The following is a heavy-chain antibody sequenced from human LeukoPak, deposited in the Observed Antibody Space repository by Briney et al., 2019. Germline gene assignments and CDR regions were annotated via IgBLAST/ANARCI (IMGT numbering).Heavy chain of an antibody. CDR3: ARGLGGSSGCFGY. D-gene: IGHD6-19*01. CDR2: IYYSGST. Sequence: NPSETLSLTCTVSGGSISSYYWSWIRQPPGKGLEWIGYIYYSGSTNYNPSLKSRVTISVDTSKNQFSLKLSSVTAADTAVYYCARGLGGSSGCFGYWGQGTLVTVSS. J-gene: IGHJ4*02. CDR1: GGSISSYY. V-gene: IGHV4-59*01.